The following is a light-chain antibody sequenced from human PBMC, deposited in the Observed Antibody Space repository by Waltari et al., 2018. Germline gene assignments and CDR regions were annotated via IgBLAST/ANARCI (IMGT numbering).Light chain of an antibody. CDR1: SSNIGSYY. CDR3: AVWDDSLSGVV. V-gene: IGLV1-47*02. Sequence: QSGLTQPPSASGAPGQRVTISCSGSSSNIGSYYVYWYQFPGTAPKLLIHDNTQRPSGVPDRFSGSKSGTSASLAISGLRSEDEADYYCAVWDDSLSGVVFGGGTKLTVL. J-gene: IGLJ3*02. CDR2: DNT.